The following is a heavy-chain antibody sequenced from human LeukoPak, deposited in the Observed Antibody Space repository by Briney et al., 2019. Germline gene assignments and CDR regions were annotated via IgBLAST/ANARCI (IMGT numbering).Heavy chain of an antibody. V-gene: IGHV4-39*07. J-gene: IGHJ6*02. Sequence: PSETLSLTCTVSGGSVSSSNFYWAWIRPPPGKGLEWIGSIYYTGNTFYNPSLKSRGTLSIDTSKNQFSLKLTSVTAADTAVYYCARHPYYYGMDVWGQGTTVTVSS. CDR2: IYYTGNT. CDR3: ARHPYYYGMDV. CDR1: GGSVSSSNFY.